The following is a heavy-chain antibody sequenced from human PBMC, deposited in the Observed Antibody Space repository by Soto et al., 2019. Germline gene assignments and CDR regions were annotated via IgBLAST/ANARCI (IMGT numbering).Heavy chain of an antibody. V-gene: IGHV3-66*01. CDR2: IYSGGST. Sequence: GGSLRLSCAASGFIVSSNYMSWVRQAPGKGLEWVSVIYSGGSTYYADSVKDRFTISRDNSKNTLYLQMNSLRAEDTAVYYCARDWRDGYNHGPDYWGQGTLVTVSS. CDR3: ARDWRDGYNHGPDY. J-gene: IGHJ4*02. D-gene: IGHD5-12*01. CDR1: GFIVSSNY.